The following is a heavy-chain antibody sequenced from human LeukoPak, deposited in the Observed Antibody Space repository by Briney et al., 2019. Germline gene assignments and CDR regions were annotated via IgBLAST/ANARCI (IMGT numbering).Heavy chain of an antibody. CDR3: ARLRTTGTFDY. CDR1: GFTFSSYG. Sequence: GGSLRLSCAASGFTFSSYGMHWVRQAPGKGLEWVSYISSSGSTIYYADSVKGRFTISRDNAKNSLYLQMNSLRAEDTAVYYCARLRTTGTFDYWGQGTLVTVSS. CDR2: ISSSGSTI. D-gene: IGHD1-1*01. J-gene: IGHJ4*02. V-gene: IGHV3-48*04.